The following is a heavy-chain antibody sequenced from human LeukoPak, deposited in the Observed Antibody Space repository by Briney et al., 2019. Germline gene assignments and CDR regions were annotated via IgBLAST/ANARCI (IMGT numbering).Heavy chain of an antibody. Sequence: GGSLRLSCAASGFTFSSYWMHWVRQAPGKGLVWVSRINTDGSSTSYADSVKGRFTISRDNAKNTLYLQMNSLTAEDTAVYYCARVSGSYYPAGGFDIWGQGTMVTVSS. CDR1: GFTFSSYW. CDR2: INTDGSST. V-gene: IGHV3-74*01. CDR3: ARVSGSYYPAGGFDI. J-gene: IGHJ3*02. D-gene: IGHD1-26*01.